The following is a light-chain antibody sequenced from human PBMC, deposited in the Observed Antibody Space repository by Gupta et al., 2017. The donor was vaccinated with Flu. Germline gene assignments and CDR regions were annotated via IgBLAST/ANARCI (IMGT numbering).Light chain of an antibody. Sequence: DIVMTQSPDSLAVSLGERATINCKSSQSVLYSSNNKNYLAWYQQKGGQPPKLLIYWASTREAGVPDRFSGSGSGKDLTLTISSRQAEDVAVYYCQQYESSPPITFGGGTKVEIK. CDR3: QQYESSPPIT. CDR1: QSVLYSSNNKNY. V-gene: IGKV4-1*01. CDR2: WAS. J-gene: IGKJ4*01.